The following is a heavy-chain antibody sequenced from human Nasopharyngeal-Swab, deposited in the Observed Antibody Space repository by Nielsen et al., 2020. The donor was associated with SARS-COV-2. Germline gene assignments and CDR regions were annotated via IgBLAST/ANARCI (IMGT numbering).Heavy chain of an antibody. CDR2: IWYDGSNK. J-gene: IGHJ4*02. CDR1: GFTLSSYG. CDR3: ARDFAFSDSSGYYHF. Sequence: GESLKISCAASGFTLSSYGMHWVRQAPGKEVGWVAVIWYDGSNKYYADSVKGRFTISRDNSKNTLYLQMNSLRAEDTAVYYCARDFAFSDSSGYYHFWGQGTLVTVSS. V-gene: IGHV3-33*08. D-gene: IGHD3-22*01.